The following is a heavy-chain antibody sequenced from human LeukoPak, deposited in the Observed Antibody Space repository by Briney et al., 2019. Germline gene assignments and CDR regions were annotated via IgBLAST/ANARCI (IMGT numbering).Heavy chain of an antibody. CDR2: IYYSGST. Sequence: SETLSLTCTVSGGSISSGGYYWSWIRQHPGKGLEWIGYIYYSGSTYYNPSLKSRVTISVDTSKNQFSLKLSSVTAADTAVYYCARDCFVSYYDSSGYYVGYYYGMDVWGQGTTVTVSS. J-gene: IGHJ6*02. CDR3: ARDCFVSYYDSSGYYVGYYYGMDV. V-gene: IGHV4-31*03. CDR1: GGSISSGGYY. D-gene: IGHD3-22*01.